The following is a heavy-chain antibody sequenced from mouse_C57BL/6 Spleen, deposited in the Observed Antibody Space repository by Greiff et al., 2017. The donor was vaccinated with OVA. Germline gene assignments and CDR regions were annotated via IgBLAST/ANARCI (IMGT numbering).Heavy chain of an antibody. J-gene: IGHJ4*01. Sequence: VQLQQSGAELVKPGASVKMSCKASGYTFTSYWITWVKQRPGQGLEWIGDIYPGSGSTNYNEKFKSKATLTVDTSSSTAYMQLSSLTSEDSAVYYCARSGHDGYLYYAMDYWGQGTSVTVSS. CDR1: GYTFTSYW. V-gene: IGHV1-55*01. CDR2: IYPGSGST. CDR3: ARSGHDGYLYYAMDY. D-gene: IGHD2-3*01.